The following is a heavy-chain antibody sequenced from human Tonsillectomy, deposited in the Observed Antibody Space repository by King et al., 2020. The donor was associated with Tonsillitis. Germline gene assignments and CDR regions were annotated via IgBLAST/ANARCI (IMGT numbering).Heavy chain of an antibody. D-gene: IGHD3-3*01. J-gene: IGHJ4*02. CDR1: GYTFTRFD. CDR3: ARGFAALDYDGWSGYPSFDS. V-gene: IGHV1-18*01. CDR2: ISAYNDNT. Sequence: VQLVQSGAEVKTPGASVKVSCKASGYTFTRFDINWVRQAPGQGLEWMGWISAYNDNTSYAQKLQGRVTMTTDTSTSTAYMELRSLRSDDTAVYYCARGFAALDYDGWSGYPSFDSWGQGTLVTVSS.